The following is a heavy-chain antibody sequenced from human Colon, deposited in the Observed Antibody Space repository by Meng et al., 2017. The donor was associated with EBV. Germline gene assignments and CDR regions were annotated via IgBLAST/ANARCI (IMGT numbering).Heavy chain of an antibody. D-gene: IGHD1/OR15-1a*01. J-gene: IGHJ4*02. CDR2: TYYRSKWHN. Sequence: QAQRTHSGPGLVKPSHTLPLTCAISGDSVSSTGAAWKWIRQSPSRGIEWLGRTYYRSKWHNDYAVSVKGRIAINPDTSKNQFFLQLNSVTPEDTAVYYCARDYGTSRPFEYWGQGILVTVSS. CDR1: GDSVSSTGAA. CDR3: ARDYGTSRPFEY. V-gene: IGHV6-1*01.